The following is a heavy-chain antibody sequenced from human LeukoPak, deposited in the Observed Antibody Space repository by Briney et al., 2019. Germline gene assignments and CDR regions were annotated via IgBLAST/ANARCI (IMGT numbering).Heavy chain of an antibody. CDR1: GHSISSRYY. J-gene: IGHJ5*02. CDR3: ARGAAGIRTLLGSNWFDP. D-gene: IGHD6-13*01. CDR2: IYYSGST. Sequence: SETLSFTCTVSGHSISSRYYWGWIRQPPGKGLEWIGSIYYSGSTYYNPSLKSRVTISVDTSKNQFSLKLSSVTAADTAVYYCARGAAGIRTLLGSNWFDPWGQGTLVTVSS. V-gene: IGHV4-38-2*02.